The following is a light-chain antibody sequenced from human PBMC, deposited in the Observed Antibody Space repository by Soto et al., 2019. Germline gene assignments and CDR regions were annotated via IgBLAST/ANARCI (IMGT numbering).Light chain of an antibody. CDR2: QVS. Sequence: DAVLTQSPLSLPVTLGQPASISCRSSQSLVYTDGSTSLSWFQLRPGQSPRRLIYQVSNRDAGVPDRFSGSGSGTDFTLEISRVEAEDGGDYYCMQGSHWPWTLGQGTKVEI. CDR1: QSLVYTDGSTS. J-gene: IGKJ1*01. V-gene: IGKV2-30*01. CDR3: MQGSHWPWT.